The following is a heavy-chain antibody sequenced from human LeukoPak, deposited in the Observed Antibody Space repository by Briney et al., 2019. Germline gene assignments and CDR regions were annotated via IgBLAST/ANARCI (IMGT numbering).Heavy chain of an antibody. CDR2: INPNSGGT. D-gene: IGHD6-19*01. Sequence: ASVKVSCKASGYTFTGHYIRWVRQAPGQGLEWMGWINPNSGGTNYAQKFQGRVTMTRDTSTSTAYMELNRLRSDDTAVYYCARERQWLVHWVDPWGHGTLVTVSS. CDR1: GYTFTGHY. CDR3: ARERQWLVHWVDP. J-gene: IGHJ5*02. V-gene: IGHV1-2*02.